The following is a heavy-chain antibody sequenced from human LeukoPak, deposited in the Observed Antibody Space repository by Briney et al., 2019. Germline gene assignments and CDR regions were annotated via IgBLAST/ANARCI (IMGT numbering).Heavy chain of an antibody. CDR3: ARASSGWSKGSFDY. V-gene: IGHV4-59*01. J-gene: IGHJ4*02. Sequence: SETLSLTCTVSGGSISNFYWSWIRQSPGQGLEWIGYMYSTGSTNYNPSLKSRVTMSVDTSKNQFSLKVNSVTAADTAVYYCARASSGWSKGSFDYWGQGTLLTVSS. D-gene: IGHD6-19*01. CDR2: MYSTGST. CDR1: GGSISNFY.